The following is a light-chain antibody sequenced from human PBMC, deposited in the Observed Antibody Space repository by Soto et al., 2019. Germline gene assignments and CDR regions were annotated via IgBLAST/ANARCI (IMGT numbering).Light chain of an antibody. Sequence: DIQMTQSPSTLSASVGDRVTITCRASLSISSRLAWYQQKAGKAPKLLIYKTSSLESGAPSMFSSSGSGTYFTLTISSLQPDDFATYYCQEYNSYSPFGGGTKVEIK. J-gene: IGKJ4*02. CDR2: KTS. CDR3: QEYNSYSP. CDR1: LSISSR. V-gene: IGKV1-5*03.